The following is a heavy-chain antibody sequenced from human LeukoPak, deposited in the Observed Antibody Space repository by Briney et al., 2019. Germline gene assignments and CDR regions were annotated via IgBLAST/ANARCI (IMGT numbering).Heavy chain of an antibody. J-gene: IGHJ4*02. CDR2: VNLQGST. CDR3: AREGGPYGPLDY. D-gene: IGHD3-16*01. CDR1: GGSITNTNY. Sequence: SETLSLTCGVSGGSITNTNYWTWVRQPPGKGLEWTGEVNLQGSTNYNPSLMGRVAISVDTSENHISLQLTSVTAADTAVYYCAREGGPYGPLDYSGQGTLVTVSS. V-gene: IGHV4-4*02.